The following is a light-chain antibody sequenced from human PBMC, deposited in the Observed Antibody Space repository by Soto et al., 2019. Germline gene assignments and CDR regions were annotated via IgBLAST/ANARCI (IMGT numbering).Light chain of an antibody. Sequence: DIQMTQSPSTLSASVGDRVTITCRASQSISSWLAWYQQKPGKAPKLLIYKASSLESGVPSRFSGSASGTEFPLTISSLQPDDFATYYCQHYNSYWTFGQGTKVEIK. CDR2: KAS. J-gene: IGKJ1*01. CDR1: QSISSW. V-gene: IGKV1-5*03. CDR3: QHYNSYWT.